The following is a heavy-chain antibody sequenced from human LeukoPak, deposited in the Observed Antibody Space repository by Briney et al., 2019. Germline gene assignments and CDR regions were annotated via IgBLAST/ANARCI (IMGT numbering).Heavy chain of an antibody. Sequence: PSETLSLTCAVYGGSFSGYYWSWIRQPPGKGLEWIGEINHSGSTNYNPSLKSRVTISVDTSKNQFSPKLSSVTAADTAVYYRARSFSFLSPAAFDYWGQGTLVTVSS. J-gene: IGHJ4*02. CDR1: GGSFSGYY. CDR3: ARSFSFLSPAAFDY. CDR2: INHSGST. D-gene: IGHD3-3*01. V-gene: IGHV4-34*01.